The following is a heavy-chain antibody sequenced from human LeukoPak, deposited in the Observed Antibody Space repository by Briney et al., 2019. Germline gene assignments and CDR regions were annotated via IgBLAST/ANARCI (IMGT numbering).Heavy chain of an antibody. CDR2: ISASSSTI. CDR1: GFTFSSYK. Sequence: GGSLRLSCAASGFTFSSYKMNWVRQAPGKGLEWVSYISASSSTIYYADSVKGRFTISRDNAKNSLYLQMNSLRAEDTAVFYCARGPYYSGSGTITPFDYWGQGTLVTVSS. CDR3: ARGPYYSGSGTITPFDY. J-gene: IGHJ4*02. D-gene: IGHD3-10*01. V-gene: IGHV3-48*01.